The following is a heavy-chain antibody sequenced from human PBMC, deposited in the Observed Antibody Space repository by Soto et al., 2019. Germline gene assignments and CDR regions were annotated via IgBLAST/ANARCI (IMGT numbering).Heavy chain of an antibody. CDR3: AADWHYGSGSYYAYYYGMDV. V-gene: IGHV1-58*01. CDR1: GFTFTSSA. CDR2: IVVGGGIT. D-gene: IGHD3-10*01. J-gene: IGHJ6*02. Sequence: QMQLVQSGPEVKKPGTSVKVSCKASGFTFTSSALQWVRQARGQRLEWIGWIVVGGGITNYAQKFQERVTITRDMSTSTAYMELSSLRSEDTAVYYCAADWHYGSGSYYAYYYGMDVRGQGTTVTVSS.